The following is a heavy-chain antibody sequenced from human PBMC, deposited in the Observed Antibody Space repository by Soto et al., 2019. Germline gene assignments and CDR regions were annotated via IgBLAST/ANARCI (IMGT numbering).Heavy chain of an antibody. D-gene: IGHD6-13*01. CDR3: AKARHSTSWYGVEADF. V-gene: IGHV3-30*09. J-gene: IGHJ4*02. CDR1: GFIFSDYA. CDR2: ISYGGDNK. Sequence: QVQLVESGGGVVQPGRSLRLSCAASGFIFSDYAMHWVRQAPGKGLEWVAVISYGGDNKYYADSVRGRFAISRDNLKNTLYLQMNSLYPEDTAVYHCAKARHSTSWYGVEADFWGQGTLVTVSS.